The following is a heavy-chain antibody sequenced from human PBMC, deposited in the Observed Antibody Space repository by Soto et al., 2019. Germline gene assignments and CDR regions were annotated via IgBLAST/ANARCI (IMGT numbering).Heavy chain of an antibody. J-gene: IGHJ4*02. CDR1: GFTFSSYA. Sequence: GGSLRLSCAASGFTFSSYAMSWVRQXPGKGLEWVSAISGSGGSTYYADSVKGRFTISRDNSKNTLYLQMNSLRAEDTAVYYCAKDHMVTTILFDYWGQGTLVTVSS. CDR3: AKDHMVTTILFDY. V-gene: IGHV3-23*01. CDR2: ISGSGGST. D-gene: IGHD5-12*01.